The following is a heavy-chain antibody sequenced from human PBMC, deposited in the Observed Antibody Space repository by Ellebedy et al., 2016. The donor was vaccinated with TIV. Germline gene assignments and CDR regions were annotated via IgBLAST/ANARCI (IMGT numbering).Heavy chain of an antibody. Sequence: SETLSLTXTVSGDFLNTSPTYHWGWVRQPPGKGLEWIGNIYSSEKVDYNPSLERRVSLSLDTSENQFSLKVNSVTAADTAVYFCARGFPAAWELAGAWGQGTLVTVS. V-gene: IGHV4-39*07. CDR1: GDFLNTSPTYH. D-gene: IGHD1-26*01. CDR2: IYSSEKV. J-gene: IGHJ4*02. CDR3: ARGFPAAWELAGA.